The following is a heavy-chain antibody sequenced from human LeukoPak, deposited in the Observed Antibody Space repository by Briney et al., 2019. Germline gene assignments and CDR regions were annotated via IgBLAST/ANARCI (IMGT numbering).Heavy chain of an antibody. CDR1: GVSIRSYS. CDR2: IYYSGTT. CDR3: AGRLKRYFDWLFPSPFGY. V-gene: IGHV4-59*12. D-gene: IGHD3-9*01. J-gene: IGHJ4*02. Sequence: TETLSLTCSVSGVSIRSYSWSWIRQPPGKELEWIGDIYYSGTTNYNPSLKSRVTISVDTSRNQFSLKLSSVTAADTAVYYCAGRLKRYFDWLFPSPFGYWGQGTLVTVSS.